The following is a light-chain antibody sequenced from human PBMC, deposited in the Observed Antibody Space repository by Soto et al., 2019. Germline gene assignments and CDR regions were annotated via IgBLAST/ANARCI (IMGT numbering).Light chain of an antibody. J-gene: IGLJ1*01. V-gene: IGLV1-40*01. CDR1: SSNIGAGYD. Sequence: QSVLTQPPSVSGAPGQRVTISCTGSSSNIGAGYDVHWYQQLPGTAPKLLIYGNSNRPSGVPDRFSGSKSGTSASLAITGLQAEGEADYYCQSYDSSLSRSVFGTGTKLTVL. CDR3: QSYDSSLSRSV. CDR2: GNS.